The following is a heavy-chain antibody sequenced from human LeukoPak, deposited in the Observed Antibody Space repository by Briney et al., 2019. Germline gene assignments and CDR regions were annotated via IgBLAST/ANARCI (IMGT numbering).Heavy chain of an antibody. V-gene: IGHV3-48*03. CDR1: GFTFSSYE. J-gene: IGHJ4*02. CDR2: ISSSGTTI. CDR3: ARHLSYGSGSYYNFGY. Sequence: GGSLRLSCAASGFTFSSYEMNWVRQAPGKGLEWVSYISSSGTTIYYADSVKGRFTISRDNAKDSLYLQMNSLRAEDTAVYYCARHLSYGSGSYYNFGYWGQGTLVTFSS. D-gene: IGHD3-10*01.